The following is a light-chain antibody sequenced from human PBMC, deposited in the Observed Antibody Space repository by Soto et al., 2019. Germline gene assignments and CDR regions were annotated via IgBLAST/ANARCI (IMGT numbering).Light chain of an antibody. Sequence: ALLTSVGDRVTITCRASQSISSWLAWYQQKPGKAPKLLIYDASSLESGVPSRFSGSGSDTEFTLTINNLQPDDFATYHCQQYNRYSLTFGGGTKV. J-gene: IGKJ4*01. V-gene: IGKV1-5*01. CDR2: DAS. CDR1: QSISSW. CDR3: QQYNRYSLT.